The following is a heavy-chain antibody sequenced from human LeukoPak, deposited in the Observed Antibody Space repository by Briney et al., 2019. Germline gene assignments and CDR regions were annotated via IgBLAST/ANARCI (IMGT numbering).Heavy chain of an antibody. V-gene: IGHV4-30-4*01. D-gene: IGHD2-21*01. Sequence: PSETLSLTCTVSGGSISSGDYYWSWIRQPPGKGLEWIGYIYYSGSTYYNPSLKSRVTVSVDTSKNQFSLKLSSVTAADTAVYYCAREDLVRINGAFDIWGQGTMVTVSS. CDR3: AREDLVRINGAFDI. CDR2: IYYSGST. J-gene: IGHJ3*02. CDR1: GGSISSGDYY.